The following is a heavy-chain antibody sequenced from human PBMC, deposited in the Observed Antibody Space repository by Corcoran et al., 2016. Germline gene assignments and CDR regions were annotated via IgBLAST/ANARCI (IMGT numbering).Heavy chain of an antibody. CDR2: ISVYNGKR. CDR1: GYTFTSYG. J-gene: IGHJ6*02. D-gene: IGHD2-2*01. CDR3: ARNPNPYCSSTSCYYYYYGMDV. V-gene: IGHV1-18*01. Sequence: QVQLVQSGAEVKKPGASVKVSCKASGYTFTSYGISWVRQAPGQGLEWMGWISVYNGKRDYAQNLQGRVTMTTDTSTSTAYMEMRSLRSDDTAVYYCARNPNPYCSSTSCYYYYYGMDVWGQGTTVTVSS.